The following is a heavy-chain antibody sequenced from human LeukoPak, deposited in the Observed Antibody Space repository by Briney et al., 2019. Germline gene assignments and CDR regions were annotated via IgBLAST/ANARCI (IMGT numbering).Heavy chain of an antibody. J-gene: IGHJ4*02. CDR1: GYTFTSYG. D-gene: IGHD3-16*01. Sequence: ASVKVSCKASGYTFTSYGISWVRQAPGQGLEXXXXISAYNGNTNYAQKLQGRVTMTTDTSTSTAYMELRSLRSDDTAVYYCARYPRLRLHSFDYWGQGTLVTVSS. CDR2: ISAYNGNT. V-gene: IGHV1-18*04. CDR3: ARYPRLRLHSFDY.